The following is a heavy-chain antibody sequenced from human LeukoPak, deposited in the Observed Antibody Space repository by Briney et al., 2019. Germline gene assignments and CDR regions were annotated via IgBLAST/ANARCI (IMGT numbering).Heavy chain of an antibody. CDR3: AKVSSYGFSTGDYDY. D-gene: IGHD5-18*01. CDR1: GYTFTGYY. CDR2: INPNSGGT. Sequence: ASVKVSCKASGYTFTGYYMHWVRQAPGQGLEWGGWINPNSGGTKYEQKFQGRVTMTRDTSISTVYMELSRLRSDDTAVYYCAKVSSYGFSTGDYDYWGQGTLVTVSS. J-gene: IGHJ4*02. V-gene: IGHV1-2*02.